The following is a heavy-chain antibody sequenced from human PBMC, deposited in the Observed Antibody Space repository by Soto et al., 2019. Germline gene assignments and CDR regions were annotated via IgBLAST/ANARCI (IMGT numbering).Heavy chain of an antibody. CDR2: IYYSGST. CDR3: ARDLGDSDYGMDV. CDR1: GGSVSSGSYY. Sequence: LSLTCTVSGGSVSSGSYYWSWIRQPPGKGLEWIGYIYYSGSTNYNPSLKSRVTISVDTSKNQFSLKLSSVTAADTAVYYCARDLGDSDYGMDVWGQGTTVTVS. J-gene: IGHJ6*02. V-gene: IGHV4-61*01. D-gene: IGHD1-26*01.